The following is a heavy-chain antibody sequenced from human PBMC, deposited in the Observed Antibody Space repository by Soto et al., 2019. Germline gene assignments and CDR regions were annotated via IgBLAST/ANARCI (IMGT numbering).Heavy chain of an antibody. D-gene: IGHD2-2*01. CDR2: IYYSGST. Sequence: QVQLQESGPGLVKPSQTLSLTCTVSGGSISSGGYYWSWIRQHPGKGLEWIGYIYYSGSTYYNPSVKSRVTISVDTSKNQFSLMLSSVTAADTAVYYCATCTHPGAFVIWGQGTMVTVSS. V-gene: IGHV4-31*03. CDR3: ATCTHPGAFVI. J-gene: IGHJ3*02. CDR1: GGSISSGGYY.